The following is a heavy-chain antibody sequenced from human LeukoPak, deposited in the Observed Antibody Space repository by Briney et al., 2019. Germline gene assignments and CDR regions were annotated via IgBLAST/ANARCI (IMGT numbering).Heavy chain of an antibody. CDR3: ARPITGAGTDLGY. J-gene: IGHJ4*02. Sequence: GESLKISCKASGYXFTSFFIGWVRQMPGQGLEWMGIIYTGDSDTRYSPSFQGQVTISVDKSISTAYLQWRSLKASDTAIYYCARPITGAGTDLGYWGQGTLVTVSS. CDR1: GYXFTSFF. V-gene: IGHV5-51*01. CDR2: IYTGDSDT. D-gene: IGHD6-13*01.